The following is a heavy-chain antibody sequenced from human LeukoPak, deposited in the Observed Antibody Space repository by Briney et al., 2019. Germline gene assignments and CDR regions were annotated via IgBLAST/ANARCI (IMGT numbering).Heavy chain of an antibody. CDR1: GGSISSGGYY. CDR2: INHSGST. V-gene: IGHV4-39*07. CDR3: ARGLFEAGYYGFFDY. D-gene: IGHD3-22*01. J-gene: IGHJ4*02. Sequence: PSETLSLTCTVSGGSISSGGYYWSWIRQPPGKGLEWIGEINHSGSTNYNPSLKSRVTISVDTSKNQFSLKLSSVTAADTAVYYCARGLFEAGYYGFFDYWGQGTLVTVSS.